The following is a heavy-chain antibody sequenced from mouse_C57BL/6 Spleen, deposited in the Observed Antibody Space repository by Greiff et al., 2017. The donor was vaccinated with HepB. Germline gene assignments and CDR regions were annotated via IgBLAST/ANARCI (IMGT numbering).Heavy chain of an antibody. V-gene: IGHV1-7*01. Sequence: QVQLQQSGAELAKPGASVKLSCKASGYTFTSYWMHWVKQRPGQGLEWIGYINPSSGYTKYNQKFKDKATLTADKSSSTAYMQLSSLTYEDSAVYYCARHGSSYVLTGYYAMDYWGQGTSVTVSS. CDR3: ARHGSSYVLTGYYAMDY. CDR2: INPSSGYT. J-gene: IGHJ4*01. D-gene: IGHD1-1*01. CDR1: GYTFTSYW.